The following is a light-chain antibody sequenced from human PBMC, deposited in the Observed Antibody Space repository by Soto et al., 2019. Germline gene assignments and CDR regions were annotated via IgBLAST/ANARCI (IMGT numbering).Light chain of an antibody. J-gene: IGKJ2*01. CDR3: QQANSLPYT. Sequence: DIQMTQSPSSVSASVGDRVTITCRASQGISTWVTWYQQKPGKAPNLLIYGASTLQSGVPSRFSGFGSGTDFTLTISSLQPEDFATYYCQQANSLPYTFGQGTKLEIK. CDR1: QGISTW. V-gene: IGKV1-12*01. CDR2: GAS.